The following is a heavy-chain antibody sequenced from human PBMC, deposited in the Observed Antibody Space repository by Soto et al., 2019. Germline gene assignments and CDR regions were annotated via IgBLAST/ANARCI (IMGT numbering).Heavy chain of an antibody. J-gene: IGHJ5*02. CDR3: ARRPQQFRWFDP. CDR2: IYYSGST. V-gene: IGHV4-30-4*01. D-gene: IGHD1-1*01. CDR1: GGSISSGDYY. Sequence: SETLSLTCTVSGGSISSGDYYWSWIRKPPGKGLEWIGYIYYSGSTYYNPSLKSRVTISVDTSKNQFSLKLSSVTAADTAVYYCARRPQQFRWFDPWGQGTLVTVSS.